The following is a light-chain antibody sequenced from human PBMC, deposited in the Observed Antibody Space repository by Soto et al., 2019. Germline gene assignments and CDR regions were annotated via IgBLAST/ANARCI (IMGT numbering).Light chain of an antibody. CDR2: KAS. CDR3: QQYNSYPLT. J-gene: IGKJ4*01. V-gene: IGKV1-5*03. Sequence: DIQMTQSPSTLSASVGDRVTITCRASQSISSWLAWYQQKPGKAPKLLIYKASSLESGVPSRFIGSGSGTEFTLTISSLQPDDFATYYCQQYNSYPLTFGGGTKVELK. CDR1: QSISSW.